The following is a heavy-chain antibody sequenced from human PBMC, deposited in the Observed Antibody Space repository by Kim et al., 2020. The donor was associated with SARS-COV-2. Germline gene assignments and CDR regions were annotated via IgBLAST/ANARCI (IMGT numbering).Heavy chain of an antibody. D-gene: IGHD5-12*01. CDR3: ARVQRNEGGARDGYNCLDY. Sequence: GGSLRLSCAASGFTFSSYSMNWVRQAPGKGLEWVSSISSSSSYIYYADSVKGRFTISRDNAKNSLYLQMNSLRAEDTAVYYCARVQRNEGGARDGYNCLDYWGQGTLVTVSS. CDR1: GFTFSSYS. V-gene: IGHV3-21*01. CDR2: ISSSSSYI. J-gene: IGHJ4*02.